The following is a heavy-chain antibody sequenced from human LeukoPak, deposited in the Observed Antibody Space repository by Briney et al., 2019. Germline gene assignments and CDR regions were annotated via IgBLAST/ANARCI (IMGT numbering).Heavy chain of an antibody. V-gene: IGHV1-18*01. Sequence: GASVKVSCKASGYTFTSYGISWVRQAPGQGLEWMGWINAYNGNTNYAQKLQGRVTMTTDTSTSTAYMELRRLTSDDTAVYYCARCGRYSGYYYGVAFDIWGQGTMVTVSS. D-gene: IGHD3-22*01. CDR1: GYTFTSYG. CDR2: INAYNGNT. J-gene: IGHJ3*02. CDR3: ARCGRYSGYYYGVAFDI.